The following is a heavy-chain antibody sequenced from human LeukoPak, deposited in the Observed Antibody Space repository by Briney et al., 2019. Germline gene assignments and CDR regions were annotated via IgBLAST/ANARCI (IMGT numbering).Heavy chain of an antibody. V-gene: IGHV3-43*02. CDR2: ISGDGGST. D-gene: IGHD3-22*01. CDR1: GFTFDDYA. CDR3: AKDWAYYYDSSGYYDAFDI. Sequence: GGSLRLSCAASGFTFDDYAMHWVRQAPGKGLEGVSLISGDGGSTYYADSVKGRFTISRDNSKNSLYLQMNSLRTEDTALYYCAKDWAYYYDSSGYYDAFDIWGQGTMVTVSS. J-gene: IGHJ3*02.